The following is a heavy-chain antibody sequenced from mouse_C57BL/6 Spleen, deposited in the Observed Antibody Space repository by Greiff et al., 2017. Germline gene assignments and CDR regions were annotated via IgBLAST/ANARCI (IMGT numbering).Heavy chain of an antibody. D-gene: IGHD3-2*02. CDR2: ISSGGSYT. CDR1: GFTFSSYG. CDR3: ARQGAAQAAMDY. J-gene: IGHJ4*01. V-gene: IGHV5-6*02. Sequence: EVMLVESGGDLVKPGGSLKLSCAASGFTFSSYGMSWVRQTPDKRLEWVAIISSGGSYTYYPDSVKGRFTISRDNAKNTLYLQMSSLKSEDTAMYYCARQGAAQAAMDYWGQGTSVTVSS.